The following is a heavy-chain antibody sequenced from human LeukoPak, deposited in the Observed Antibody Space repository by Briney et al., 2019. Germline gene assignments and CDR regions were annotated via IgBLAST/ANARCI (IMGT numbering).Heavy chain of an antibody. J-gene: IGHJ2*01. D-gene: IGHD2-8*02. CDR2: IRHKPRSYTT. CDR1: GSSFSDHF. CDR3: IRAGGGNPNWYFDL. V-gene: IGHV3-72*01. Sequence: GGSLRLSCAASGSSFSDHFMDWVRQAPGKGLEWVGRIRHKPRSYTTEYAASVKGRFTISRDDSKNSLYLQMNSLKTDDTAVYYCIRAGGGNPNWYFDLWGRGTLVTVS.